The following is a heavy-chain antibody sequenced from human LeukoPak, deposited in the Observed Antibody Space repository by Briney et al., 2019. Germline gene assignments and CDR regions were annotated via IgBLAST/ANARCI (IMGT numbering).Heavy chain of an antibody. CDR1: GGSVSSGSYY. D-gene: IGHD4-23*01. CDR2: IYYSGST. Sequence: SETLSLTCTVSGGSVSSGSYYWSWIRQPPGKGLEWIGYIYYSGSTNYNPSLKSRVTISVDTSKNQFSLKLSSVTAADTAVYYCAREPHYGGNSVSAFDIWGQGTMVTVSS. V-gene: IGHV4-61*01. CDR3: AREPHYGGNSVSAFDI. J-gene: IGHJ3*02.